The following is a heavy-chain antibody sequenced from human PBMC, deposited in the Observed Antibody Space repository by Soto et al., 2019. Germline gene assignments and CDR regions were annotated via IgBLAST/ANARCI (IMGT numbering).Heavy chain of an antibody. Sequence: LSLTCVVYGGSLSGIYWTWVRQPPGKGLEWIGEINHSGSTNYSPSLESRVTISLDTSNNQFSLKLSSVTAADTAVYYCARGPGYSYGYSVYYYYYGMDVWGQGTTVTVSS. D-gene: IGHD5-18*01. CDR3: ARGPGYSYGYSVYYYYYGMDV. J-gene: IGHJ6*02. CDR2: INHSGST. V-gene: IGHV4-34*01. CDR1: GGSLSGIY.